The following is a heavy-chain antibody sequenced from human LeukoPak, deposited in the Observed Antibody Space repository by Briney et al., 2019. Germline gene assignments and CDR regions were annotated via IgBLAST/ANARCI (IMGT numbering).Heavy chain of an antibody. V-gene: IGHV5-51*01. Sequence: GESLKIPCRTSGYNFNAYWIGWVRRKPGKGLEWMGVIYPGDSDTKYSPSFQGQVTISADWSISTAYLQWSSLKASDTAMYYCARSSDYVFDSWGQGTLVTVSS. CDR2: IYPGDSDT. D-gene: IGHD4-17*01. CDR1: GYNFNAYW. J-gene: IGHJ4*02. CDR3: ARSSDYVFDS.